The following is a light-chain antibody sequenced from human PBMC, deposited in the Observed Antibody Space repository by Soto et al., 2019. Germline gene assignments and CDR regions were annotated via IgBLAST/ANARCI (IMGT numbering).Light chain of an antibody. J-gene: IGLJ3*02. Sequence: QSALTHPRSVSGAPVQSITLSCEGSTSDVGAYNLVSWYQQHPGEAPKLMMYDVIKRPSGVPYRFSGSKSGNTASLTISGLQADDEADYYCCSYAGNFIWIFGGGTKVTVL. CDR1: TSDVGAYNL. CDR2: DVI. CDR3: CSYAGNFIWI. V-gene: IGLV2-11*01.